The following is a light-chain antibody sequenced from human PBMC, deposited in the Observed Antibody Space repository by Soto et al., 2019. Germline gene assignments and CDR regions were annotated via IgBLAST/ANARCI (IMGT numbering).Light chain of an antibody. J-gene: IGKJ2*03. Sequence: EMVLTQSPATLSLSPGERATLSCRAAQSISTYLAWYQQKPGQGPRLLIYDASKRATGIPARFSGSGSGTDCTLTIRSLEPEDFAVYHCQHRCGFGQGTKLEI. CDR2: DAS. CDR1: QSISTY. V-gene: IGKV3-11*01. CDR3: QHRCG.